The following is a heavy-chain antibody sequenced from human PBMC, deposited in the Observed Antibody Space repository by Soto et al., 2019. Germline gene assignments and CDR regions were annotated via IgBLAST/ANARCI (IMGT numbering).Heavy chain of an antibody. Sequence: ASXKVSCKASGYAFTSYDINWVRQATGQGLEWMGWMNPNSGNTGYAQKFQGRVTMTRNTSVSTAYMELSSLRSEDTAVYYCARARRGGYYDFWSGPRAFDYWGQGTLVTVSS. CDR3: ARARRGGYYDFWSGPRAFDY. CDR2: MNPNSGNT. D-gene: IGHD3-3*01. J-gene: IGHJ4*02. V-gene: IGHV1-8*01. CDR1: GYAFTSYD.